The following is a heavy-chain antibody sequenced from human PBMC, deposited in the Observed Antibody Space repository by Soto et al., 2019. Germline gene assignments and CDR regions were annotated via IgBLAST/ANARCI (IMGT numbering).Heavy chain of an antibody. D-gene: IGHD3-10*01. CDR2: ISSSSSYI. V-gene: IGHV3-21*01. CDR1: GFTFSSYS. J-gene: IGHJ6*02. Sequence: GGSLRLSCAASGFTFSSYSMNWVRKAPGKGLEGVSSISSSSSYIYYADSVKGRFTISRDNAKNSLYLQTNSLRAADTALYYCARDGPPGARVYSSYGMDVWGPGPTVPVPS. CDR3: ARDGPPGARVYSSYGMDV.